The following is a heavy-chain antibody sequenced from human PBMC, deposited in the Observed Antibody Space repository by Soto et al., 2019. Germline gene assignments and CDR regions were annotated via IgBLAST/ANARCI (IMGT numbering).Heavy chain of an antibody. D-gene: IGHD3-22*01. V-gene: IGHV1-2*02. Sequence: QVQLVQSGAEVKKPGASVTVACKASGYIFTGYYMHWLRQAPGQGLEWMGWFNPNSGGTKYAQKFQGRVTMTNDTSIKTAYMELRGLISDDTAVYYCARGDFDSSANYYAGWFDPWGQGTLVTVSS. CDR2: FNPNSGGT. J-gene: IGHJ5*02. CDR1: GYIFTGYY. CDR3: ARGDFDSSANYYAGWFDP.